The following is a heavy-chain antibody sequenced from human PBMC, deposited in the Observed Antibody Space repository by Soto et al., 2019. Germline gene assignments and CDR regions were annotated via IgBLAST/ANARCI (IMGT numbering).Heavy chain of an antibody. Sequence: SETLALTSTVSGGSISSYYWSWIRQPPGKGPEWIGYIYYSGSTNYNPSLKSRVTISVDTSKNQFSLKLSSVTAADTAVYYCAREKIGYFSIISCYSKSIDPSGQATLGTGS. CDR3: AREKIGYFSIISCYSKSIDP. V-gene: IGHV4-59*01. D-gene: IGHD2-2*01. CDR1: GGSISSYY. J-gene: IGHJ5*02. CDR2: IYYSGST.